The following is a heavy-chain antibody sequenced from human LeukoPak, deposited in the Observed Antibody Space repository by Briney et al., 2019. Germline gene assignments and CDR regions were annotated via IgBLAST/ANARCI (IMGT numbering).Heavy chain of an antibody. CDR3: ARDRLGELYYHYYYGMDV. J-gene: IGHJ6*02. CDR2: IIPIFGTA. V-gene: IGHV1-69*01. CDR1: GGTFSSYA. D-gene: IGHD3-10*01. Sequence: GSSVKVSCKASGGTFSSYAISWVRQAPGQGLEWMGGIIPIFGTANYAQKFQGRVTITADESTSTAYMELSSLRSEDTAVYYCARDRLGELYYHYYYGMDVWGQGTTVTVSS.